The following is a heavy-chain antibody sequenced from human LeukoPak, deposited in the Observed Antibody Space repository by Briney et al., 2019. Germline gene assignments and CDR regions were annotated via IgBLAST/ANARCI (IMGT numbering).Heavy chain of an antibody. V-gene: IGHV3-49*04. J-gene: IGHJ4*02. CDR1: GFTFGDYA. D-gene: IGHD5-18*01. Sequence: GGSLRLSCTASGFTFGDYAMSWVRQVPGKGLEWVGFIRSKAYGGTTEYAASVKGRFTISRDDSKSIGYLQMNSLKTEDTALYHCTRHLSYGLSYDYWGQGTLVTVSS. CDR3: TRHLSYGLSYDY. CDR2: IRSKAYGGTT.